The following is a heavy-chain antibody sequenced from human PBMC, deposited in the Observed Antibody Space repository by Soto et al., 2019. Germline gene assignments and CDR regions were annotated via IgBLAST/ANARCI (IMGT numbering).Heavy chain of an antibody. Sequence: SVKVSCKASGGTFSSYAISWVRQAPGQGLEWMGGIIPIFGTANYAQKFQGRVTITADESTSTAYMELSSLRSEDTAVYYCARERCTNGVCRNWFDPWGQGTLVTVSS. CDR3: ARERCTNGVCRNWFDP. V-gene: IGHV1-69*13. CDR2: IIPIFGTA. J-gene: IGHJ5*02. D-gene: IGHD2-8*01. CDR1: GGTFSSYA.